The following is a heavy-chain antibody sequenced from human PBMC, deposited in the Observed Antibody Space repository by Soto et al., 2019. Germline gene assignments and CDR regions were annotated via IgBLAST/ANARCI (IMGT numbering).Heavy chain of an antibody. D-gene: IGHD3-22*01. V-gene: IGHV4-61*08. CDR1: GGSISSGGYY. Sequence: PSETLSLTCTVSGGSISSGGYYWSWIRQHPGTGLEWIGHISYSGSTNYNPSLKSRVTISVDTSKNQFSLQLSSVTAADTAVYYCARARLVGGSMIHDYWGQGTLVTVSS. CDR2: ISYSGST. CDR3: ARARLVGGSMIHDY. J-gene: IGHJ4*02.